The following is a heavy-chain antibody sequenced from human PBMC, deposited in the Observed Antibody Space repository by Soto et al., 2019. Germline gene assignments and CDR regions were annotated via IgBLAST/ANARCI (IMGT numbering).Heavy chain of an antibody. Sequence: EVQLLESGGGLVQPGGSLRLSCAASGFTFSSYAMKWVRQAPGQGLEWVSLIGESGTPTYYADSVKGRFTISRDNSGITLFLERYSLRAEDTAVYYCARYIQGVRYYGMDVWGQGATVTVSS. CDR2: IGESGTPT. D-gene: IGHD5-18*01. CDR1: GFTFSSYA. J-gene: IGHJ6*02. V-gene: IGHV3-23*01. CDR3: ARYIQGVRYYGMDV.